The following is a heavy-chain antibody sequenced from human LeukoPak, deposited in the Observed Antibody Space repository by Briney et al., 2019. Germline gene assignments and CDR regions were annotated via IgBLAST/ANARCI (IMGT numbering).Heavy chain of an antibody. Sequence: ASVKVSCKASGYTFTGYYMHWVRQAPGQGLEWMGWINPNSGGTNYAQKFQGRVTMTRDTSISTAYMELSRLRSDDTAVYYCARIMGVYDSSGYIGYCGQGTLVTVSS. V-gene: IGHV1-2*02. CDR1: GYTFTGYY. D-gene: IGHD3-22*01. J-gene: IGHJ4*02. CDR2: INPNSGGT. CDR3: ARIMGVYDSSGYIGY.